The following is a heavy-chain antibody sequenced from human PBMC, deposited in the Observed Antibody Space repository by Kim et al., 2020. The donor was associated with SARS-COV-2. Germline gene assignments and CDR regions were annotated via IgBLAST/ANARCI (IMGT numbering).Heavy chain of an antibody. Sequence: DSVKGRFTSSGDNAKNSLYLQMNSLRAEDTAVYYCARGGKTTVTTNWFDPWGQGTLVTVSS. V-gene: IGHV3-48*03. CDR3: ARGGKTTVTTNWFDP. J-gene: IGHJ5*02. D-gene: IGHD4-4*01.